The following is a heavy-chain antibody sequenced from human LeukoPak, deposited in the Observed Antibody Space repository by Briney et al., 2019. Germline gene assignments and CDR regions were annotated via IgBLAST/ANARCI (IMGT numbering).Heavy chain of an antibody. J-gene: IGHJ5*02. V-gene: IGHV1-69*05. D-gene: IGHD2-2*01. CDR2: IIPIFGTA. CDR3: ARAIYNYQLLSFTWFDP. CDR1: GGTFSSYA. Sequence: SVKVSCKASGGTFSSYAISWVRQAPGQGLEWMGGIIPIFGTANYAQKFQGRVTITRNPSISTAYMELSSLRSEDTAVYYCARAIYNYQLLSFTWFDPWGQGTLVTASS.